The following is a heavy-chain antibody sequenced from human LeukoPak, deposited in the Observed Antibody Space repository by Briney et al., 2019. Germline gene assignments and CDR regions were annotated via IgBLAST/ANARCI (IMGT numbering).Heavy chain of an antibody. D-gene: IGHD5-12*01. J-gene: IGHJ4*02. V-gene: IGHV3-7*04. CDR1: GFTFSSYW. CDR2: IKQDGSEE. Sequence: GGSLRLSCAASGFTFSSYWMSWVRQAPGKGLEWVANIKQDGSEEYYVDSVKGRFTISRDNAKNSLYLQMNSLRAEDTAVYYCARDRATVANTLGYFDYWGQGTLVTVSS. CDR3: ARDRATVANTLGYFDY.